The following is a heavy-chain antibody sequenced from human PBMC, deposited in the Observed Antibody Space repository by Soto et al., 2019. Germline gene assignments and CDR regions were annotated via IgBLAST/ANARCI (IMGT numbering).Heavy chain of an antibody. J-gene: IGHJ4*02. V-gene: IGHV1-18*01. CDR1: GYTFTTSG. D-gene: IGHD2-2*01. Sequence: QVQLVQSGAEVTKPGASVKGSCKASGYTFTTSGISWVRQAPGQGLEWMAMISAYNGNTNYAQKFQGRVTLTTNTPTSTAKMELRSLKSDETATYYCARVRGIPADADYWGQGSLFTVSS. CDR3: ARVRGIPADADY. CDR2: ISAYNGNT.